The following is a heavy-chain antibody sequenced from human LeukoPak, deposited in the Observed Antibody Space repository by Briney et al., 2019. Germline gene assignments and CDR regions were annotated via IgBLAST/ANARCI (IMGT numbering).Heavy chain of an antibody. CDR2: IIPIFGTA. J-gene: IGHJ4*02. CDR1: GGTFSSYA. V-gene: IGHV1-69*13. CDR3: ARDGRGFITMVRGVIIRFDY. Sequence: VASVKVSCKASGGTFSSYAISWVRQAPGQGLEWMGGIIPIFGTANYAQKFQGRVTITADESTSTAYMELSSLRSEDTAVYYCARDGRGFITMVRGVIIRFDYWGQGTLVTVSS. D-gene: IGHD3-10*01.